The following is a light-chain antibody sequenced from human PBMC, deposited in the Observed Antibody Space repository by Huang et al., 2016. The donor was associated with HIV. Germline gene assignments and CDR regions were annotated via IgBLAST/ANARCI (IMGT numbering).Light chain of an antibody. CDR1: PMVSSY. CDR2: DAS. V-gene: IGKV3-11*01. Sequence: IILTQSPATLSLSPGETASLSCRASPMVSSYLAWYQQKPGQAPRLLIYDASNMAACVPARVRCRGSGTDFTLTISSLEPEDFAVYYCQQRSNRPPLTFGGGTKVEIK. J-gene: IGKJ4*01. CDR3: QQRSNRPPLT.